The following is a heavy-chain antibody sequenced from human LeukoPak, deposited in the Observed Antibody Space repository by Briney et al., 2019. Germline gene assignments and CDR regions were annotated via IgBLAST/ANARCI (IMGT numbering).Heavy chain of an antibody. J-gene: IGHJ4*02. CDR3: ARDRLYYGSGDH. V-gene: IGHV1-18*04. D-gene: IGHD3-10*01. CDR2: ISAYNGNT. CDR1: GYTFTSYG. Sequence: ASVKVCCKASGYTFTSYGISWVRQAPGQGLEWMGWISAYNGNTNYAQKLQGRVTMTTDTSTSTAYMELRSLRSDDTAVYYCARDRLYYGSGDHWGQGTLVTVSS.